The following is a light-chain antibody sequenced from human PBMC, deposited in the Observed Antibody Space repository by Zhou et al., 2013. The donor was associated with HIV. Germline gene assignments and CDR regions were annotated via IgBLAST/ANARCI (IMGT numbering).Light chain of an antibody. V-gene: IGKV3-20*01. CDR3: QQHGTSPFT. CDR2: DTS. Sequence: EIVLTQSPATLALSPGERATLSCRASQTVSTTYLAWYQHKPGQAPRLLIYDTSTRATGIPDRFSGSGSGSGTDFTLTISRLEPEDFAVYYCQQHGTSPFTFGGGTKVEIK. J-gene: IGKJ4*01. CDR1: QTVSTTY.